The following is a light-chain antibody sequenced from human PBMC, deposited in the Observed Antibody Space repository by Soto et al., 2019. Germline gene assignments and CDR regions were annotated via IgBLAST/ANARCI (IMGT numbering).Light chain of an antibody. Sequence: EIVLTQSPATLSLSPGGSATLSCRASQSVSSYLAWYQQKPGLAPRLLIYDASNRATGIPARVSGSVSRTDINLTISSLETDDYAVYYCKQCTYLHTFGGGTKVEIK. V-gene: IGKV3-11*01. CDR2: DAS. CDR1: QSVSSY. CDR3: KQCTYLHT. J-gene: IGKJ4*01.